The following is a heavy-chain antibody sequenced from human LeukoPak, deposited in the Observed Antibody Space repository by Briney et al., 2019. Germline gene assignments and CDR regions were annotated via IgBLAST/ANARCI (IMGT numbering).Heavy chain of an antibody. CDR1: GFNFDRYT. Sequence: GGPLRLSCETSGFNFDRYTIHWVRKAPGKGLEWVSLAGWAGGTTFYSDSVRGRFTISRDSGRKSVYLQMNSLTTDDTAFYFCAKELDTMFFDYWGQGALVTVSS. D-gene: IGHD3-10*02. CDR3: AKELDTMFFDY. V-gene: IGHV3-43*01. CDR2: AGWAGGTT. J-gene: IGHJ4*02.